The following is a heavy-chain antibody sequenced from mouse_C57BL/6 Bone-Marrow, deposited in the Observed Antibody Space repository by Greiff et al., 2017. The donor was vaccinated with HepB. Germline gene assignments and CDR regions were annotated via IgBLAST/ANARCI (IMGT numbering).Heavy chain of an antibody. CDR1: GFTFSSYG. J-gene: IGHJ2*01. CDR2: ISSGGSYT. V-gene: IGHV5-6*01. CDR3: ARNPLWWFDY. D-gene: IGHD1-1*02. Sequence: EVQRVESGGDLVKPGGSLKLSCAASGFTFSSYGMSWVRQTPDKRLEWVATISSGGSYTYYPDSVKGRFTISRDNAKNTQYLQMSSLKSEDTAMYYCARNPLWWFDYWGQGTTLTVSS.